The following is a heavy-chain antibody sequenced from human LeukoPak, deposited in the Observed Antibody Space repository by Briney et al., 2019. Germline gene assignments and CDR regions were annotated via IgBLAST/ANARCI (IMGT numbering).Heavy chain of an antibody. Sequence: SETLSLTCTVSGGSISSYYWSWIRQPPGKGLEWIGYIYYSGSTNYNPSLKSRVTISVDTSKNQFSLKLSSVTAADTAVYYCARSVYDFWSGYYIDYWGQGTLVTVSS. D-gene: IGHD3-3*01. J-gene: IGHJ4*02. CDR2: IYYSGST. CDR3: ARSVYDFWSGYYIDY. V-gene: IGHV4-59*12. CDR1: GGSISSYY.